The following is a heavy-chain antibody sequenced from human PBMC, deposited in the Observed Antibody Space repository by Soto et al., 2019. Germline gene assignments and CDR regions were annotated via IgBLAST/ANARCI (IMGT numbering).Heavy chain of an antibody. CDR3: ATDSAAAGRGGFDY. Sequence: QVQLQESGPGLVKPSQTLSLTCIVSGGGFIINGGYHWSWVRHHPGKGLEWIGYISHSGNTYYNPSLKSRLIMSVDTSKNQFSLQLSSVTAADTAVYYCATDSAAAGRGGFDYWGQGTLVTVSP. D-gene: IGHD6-13*01. CDR2: ISHSGNT. CDR1: GGGFIINGGYH. V-gene: IGHV4-31*03. J-gene: IGHJ4*02.